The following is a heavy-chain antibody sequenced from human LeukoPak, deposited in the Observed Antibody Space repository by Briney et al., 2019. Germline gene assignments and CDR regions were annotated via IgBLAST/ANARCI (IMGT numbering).Heavy chain of an antibody. Sequence: GGSLRLSCIASGFTFSSYWMHWVRQAPGKGLVWVSRINIDGSSTRYADSVKGRFTISRDNAKNTLYLQVNNLRAEDTAVYYCARESGYCSATSRYRPEDYSGQGTLVTVSS. CDR3: ARESGYCSATSRYRPEDY. CDR2: INIDGSST. D-gene: IGHD2-2*01. J-gene: IGHJ4*02. V-gene: IGHV3-74*01. CDR1: GFTFSSYW.